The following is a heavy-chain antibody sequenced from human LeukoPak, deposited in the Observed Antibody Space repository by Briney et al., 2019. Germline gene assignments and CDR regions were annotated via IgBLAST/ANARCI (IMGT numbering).Heavy chain of an antibody. CDR2: INRSGST. D-gene: IGHD3-10*01. CDR3: ARWSPYYGSGSYYYYYYMDV. CDR1: GGSFSGYY. J-gene: IGHJ6*03. Sequence: SETLSLTCAVYGGSFSGYYWSWIRQPPGKGLEWIGEINRSGSTNYNPSLKSRVTISVDTSKNQFSLKLSSVTAADTAVYYCARWSPYYGSGSYYYYYYMDVWGKGTTVTVSS. V-gene: IGHV4-34*01.